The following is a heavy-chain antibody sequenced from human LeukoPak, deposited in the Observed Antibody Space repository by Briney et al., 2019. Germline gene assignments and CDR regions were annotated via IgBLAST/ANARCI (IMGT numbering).Heavy chain of an antibody. CDR3: ARTKTRSELLLPVY. V-gene: IGHV3-21*01. J-gene: IGHJ4*02. Sequence: GGSLRLSCAASGFTFKSYTMNWVRQAPGKGLEWVSSITSSLSYISYADSVKGRFTISRDNSKNTLYLQMNSLRAEDTAVYYCARTKTRSELLLPVYWGQGTLVTVSS. D-gene: IGHD2-15*01. CDR1: GFTFKSYT. CDR2: ITSSLSYI.